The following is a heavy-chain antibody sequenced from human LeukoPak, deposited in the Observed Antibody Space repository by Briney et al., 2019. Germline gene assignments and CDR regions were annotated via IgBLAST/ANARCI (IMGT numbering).Heavy chain of an antibody. V-gene: IGHV3-21*01. CDR3: ARDLLVGDFDY. D-gene: IGHD2-15*01. J-gene: IGHJ4*02. CDR1: GFTFSSYS. Sequence: GGSLRLSCAAPGFTFSSYSMNWVRQAPGKGLEWVSSISSSSSYIYYADSVKGRFTISRDNAKNSLYLQMNSLRAEDTAVYYCARDLLVGDFDYWGQGTLVTVSS. CDR2: ISSSSSYI.